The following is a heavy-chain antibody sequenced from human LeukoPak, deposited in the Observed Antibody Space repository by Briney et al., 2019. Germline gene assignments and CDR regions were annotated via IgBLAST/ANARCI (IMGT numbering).Heavy chain of an antibody. V-gene: IGHV4-59*01. CDR3: ARGVRSWWFDP. Sequence: SETLSLTCTVSGGSISSYYWSWIRQPPGKGPEWIGYIYYSGSTNYNPSLKSRVTISVDTSKNQFSLKLSSVTAADTAVYYCARGVRSWWFDPWGQGTLVTVSS. CDR1: GGSISSYY. CDR2: IYYSGST. J-gene: IGHJ5*02.